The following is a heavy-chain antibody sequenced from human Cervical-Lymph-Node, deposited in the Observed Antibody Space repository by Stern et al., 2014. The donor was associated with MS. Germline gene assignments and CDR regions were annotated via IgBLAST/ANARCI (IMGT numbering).Heavy chain of an antibody. Sequence: EVQLVESGGGLVQPGGSLRLSCAASGFTVSSYWMHWVRQGPAKGLEWVSRINSDGSSTSYADSVKGRFTISRDNAKNTLSLQMNSLRAEDTAVYYCVRDTYDMSFLLGWTGGMDVWGQGTTVTVSS. J-gene: IGHJ6*02. CDR1: GFTVSSYW. CDR2: INSDGSST. D-gene: IGHD3/OR15-3a*01. CDR3: VRDTYDMSFLLGWTGGMDV. V-gene: IGHV3-74*01.